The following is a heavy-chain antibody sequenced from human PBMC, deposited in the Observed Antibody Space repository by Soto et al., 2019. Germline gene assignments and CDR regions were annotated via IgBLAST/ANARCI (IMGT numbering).Heavy chain of an antibody. D-gene: IGHD3-10*01. CDR3: AGEDGSGSPSGPNWFDP. CDR2: IYYSGST. Sequence: SETLSLTCTVSGGSISSYYWSWIRQPPGKGLEWIGYIYYSGSTNYNPSLKSRVTISVDTSKNQFSLKLSSVTAADTAVYYCAGEDGSGSPSGPNWFDPWGQGTLVTVSS. CDR1: GGSISSYY. J-gene: IGHJ5*02. V-gene: IGHV4-59*01.